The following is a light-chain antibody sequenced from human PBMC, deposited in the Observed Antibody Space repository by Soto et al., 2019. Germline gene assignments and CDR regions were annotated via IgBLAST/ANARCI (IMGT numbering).Light chain of an antibody. J-gene: IGKJ1*01. CDR2: DAS. V-gene: IGKV1-5*01. CDR3: QQYNSYSWT. CDR1: QSISSW. Sequence: DIQMTQSPSTLSASVGDRVTITCRASQSISSWLAWYQQKPGKAPKLLIYDASSLESGVPSRFSGSGSGTEFPLTISSLQPDDFATYYCQQYNSYSWTFGQGTKVEIE.